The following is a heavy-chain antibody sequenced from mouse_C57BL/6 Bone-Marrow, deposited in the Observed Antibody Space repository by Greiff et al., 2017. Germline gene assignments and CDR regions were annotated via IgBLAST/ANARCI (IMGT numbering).Heavy chain of an antibody. D-gene: IGHD1-1*01. V-gene: IGHV1-59*01. CDR2: IDPSDSYT. Sequence: QVQLKQSGAELVRPGTSVKLSCKASGYTFTSYWMHWVKQRPGQGLEWIGVIDPSDSYTNYNQKFKGKATLTVDTSSSTAYMQLSSLTSEDSAVYYCARTERDYYGSYWGQGTTLTVSS. CDR3: ARTERDYYGSY. J-gene: IGHJ2*01. CDR1: GYTFTSYW.